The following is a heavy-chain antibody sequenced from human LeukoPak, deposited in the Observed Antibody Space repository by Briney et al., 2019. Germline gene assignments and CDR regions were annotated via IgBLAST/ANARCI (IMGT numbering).Heavy chain of an antibody. CDR2: IDPSDSYT. CDR3: ARQRGANWFDP. Sequence: GESLKISCKVSGYSFTDYWINWVRQMPGKGLEWVGRIDPSDSYTNYSPSLEGHVTISGDKSISTVYLQWSGLKASDSAMYYCARQRGANWFDPWGQGTLVTVSS. CDR1: GYSFTDYW. V-gene: IGHV5-10-1*01. J-gene: IGHJ5*02.